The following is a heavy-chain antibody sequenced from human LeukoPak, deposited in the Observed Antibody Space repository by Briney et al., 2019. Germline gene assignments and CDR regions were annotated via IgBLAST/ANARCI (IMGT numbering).Heavy chain of an antibody. CDR1: GFSFNTYN. CDR2: ISSSSSTI. D-gene: IGHD6-19*01. V-gene: IGHV3-48*01. J-gene: IGHJ5*02. CDR3: ARDVAVAGTAGTNWFDP. Sequence: GGSLRLSCAASGFSFNTYNMNWVRQAPGKGLEWVSYISSSSSTIYYADSVKGRFTISRDNAKNSLYLQMSSLRVGDTAMYYCARDVAVAGTAGTNWFDPWGQGTLVTVSS.